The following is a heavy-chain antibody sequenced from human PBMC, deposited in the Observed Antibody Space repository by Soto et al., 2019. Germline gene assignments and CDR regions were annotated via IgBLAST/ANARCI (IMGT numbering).Heavy chain of an antibody. CDR1: GGTFSSYA. CDR2: IIPIFGTA. Sequence: QVQLVQSGAEVKKPGSSVKVSCKASGGTFSSYAISWVRQAPGQGLEWMGGIIPIFGTANYAQKFQGRVTITADESTSTAYMELSSLRSEDTAVYYCAREVLDPALRGDYYYYYGMDVWGQGTTVTVSS. J-gene: IGHJ6*02. V-gene: IGHV1-69*01. D-gene: IGHD1-1*01. CDR3: AREVLDPALRGDYYYYYGMDV.